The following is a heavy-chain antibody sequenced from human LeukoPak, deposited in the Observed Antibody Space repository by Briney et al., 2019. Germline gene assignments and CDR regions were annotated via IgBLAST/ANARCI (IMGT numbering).Heavy chain of an antibody. CDR3: ARHRVPAARTGQYYSDYGTRV. CDR1: GGSIRSSFYY. V-gene: IGHV4-39*01. Sequence: SETLALICTVSGGSIRSSFYYWGWIRQPPGKGLEWIRSIYYSGSTYYNPSLKSRVTISVDTSKNQFSLKLSSVTAADTAVYYCARHRVPAARTGQYYSDYGTRVRGQGTTVTVSS. D-gene: IGHD2-2*01. J-gene: IGHJ6*02. CDR2: IYYSGST.